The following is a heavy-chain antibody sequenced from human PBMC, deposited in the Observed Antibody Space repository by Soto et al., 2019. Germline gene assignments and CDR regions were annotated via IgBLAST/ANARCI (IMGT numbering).Heavy chain of an antibody. Sequence: ASVKVSCKASGYTFTSYDINWVRQATGQGLEWMGWMNPNSGNTGYAQKFQGRVTMTRNTSISTAYMELSSLRSEDTAVYYCARKGGFRIVGRNWFDPWGQGTLVTVSS. J-gene: IGHJ5*02. V-gene: IGHV1-8*01. D-gene: IGHD3-16*01. CDR1: GYTFTSYD. CDR3: ARKGGFRIVGRNWFDP. CDR2: MNPNSGNT.